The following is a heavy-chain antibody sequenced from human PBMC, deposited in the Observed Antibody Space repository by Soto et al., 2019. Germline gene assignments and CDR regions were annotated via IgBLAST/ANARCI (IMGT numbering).Heavy chain of an antibody. Sequence: QLQLQESGPGLVKPSETLSLTCTVSGGSISTGSYYWGCIRRPPGKGPEWIGNVYESGKSYYNPFPNSLVTISMDASKNQFSLSVNSLTVADTAIYYCARCSRAAPVGGVIYWGQGMQVSVSS. CDR2: VYESGKS. J-gene: IGHJ4*02. D-gene: IGHD2-21*01. CDR1: GGSISTGSYY. CDR3: ARCSRAAPVGGVIY. V-gene: IGHV4-39*01.